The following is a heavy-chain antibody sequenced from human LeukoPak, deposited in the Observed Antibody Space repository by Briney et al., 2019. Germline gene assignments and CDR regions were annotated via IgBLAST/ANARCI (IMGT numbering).Heavy chain of an antibody. CDR3: ARTPELLNCSGSSCYYYYYGMDV. CDR2: LYTSGST. CDR1: GGSISSGRYY. D-gene: IGHD2-15*01. Sequence: SETLSLTCTVSGGSISSGRYYWSWIRQPAGKGLEWIWRLYTSGSTNYHPSRKSRVPISVEMSKNRFSLKLISVHAADTTVYYCARTPELLNCSGSSCYYYYYGMDVWGQGTTVTVSS. J-gene: IGHJ6*02. V-gene: IGHV4-61*02.